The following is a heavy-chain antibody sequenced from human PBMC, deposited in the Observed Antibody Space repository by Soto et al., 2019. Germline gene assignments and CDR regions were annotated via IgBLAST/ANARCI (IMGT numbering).Heavy chain of an antibody. CDR2: VYYSGST. CDR3: AGASSPYYFDY. V-gene: IGHV4-59*08. Sequence: PSETLSLTCTVSGGSISSYYWSWIRQPPGKGLEWIGYVYYSGSTNYNPSLRSRVTISVNTSKSQFSLQLSSVTAADTAVYYCAGASSPYYFDYWGQETLVTAPQ. D-gene: IGHD6-13*01. J-gene: IGHJ4*02. CDR1: GGSISSYY.